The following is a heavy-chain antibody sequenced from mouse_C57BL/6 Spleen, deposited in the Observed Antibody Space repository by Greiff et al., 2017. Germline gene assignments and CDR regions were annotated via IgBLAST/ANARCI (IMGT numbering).Heavy chain of an antibody. CDR2: ILPGSGST. D-gene: IGHD2-3*01. Sequence: QVQLQQSGAELMKPGASVKLSCKATGYTFTGYWIEWVKQRPGHGLEWIGEILPGSGSTNYNEKFKGKATFTADTSSNTAYMQLSSLTTEDSAIYYGARDVNDGYERLFAYWGQGTLVTVSA. CDR3: ARDVNDGYERLFAY. V-gene: IGHV1-9*01. J-gene: IGHJ3*01. CDR1: GYTFTGYW.